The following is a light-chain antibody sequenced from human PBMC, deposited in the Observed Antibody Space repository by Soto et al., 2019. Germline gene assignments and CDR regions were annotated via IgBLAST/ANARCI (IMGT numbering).Light chain of an antibody. CDR1: SSNIGSTYD. CDR2: GNT. V-gene: IGLV1-40*01. Sequence: QSVLTQPPSVSGAPGQRVTISCTGSSSNIGSTYDVQWYQQLPGTAPKLLIHGNTNRPSGVPDRFSGSKSGTSASLAITGLKADDEADYYCQSYDDSLSVHYVFGSGTQLTVL. J-gene: IGLJ7*01. CDR3: QSYDDSLSVHYV.